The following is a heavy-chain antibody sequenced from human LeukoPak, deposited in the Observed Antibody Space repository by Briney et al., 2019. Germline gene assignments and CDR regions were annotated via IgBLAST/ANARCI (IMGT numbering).Heavy chain of an antibody. V-gene: IGHV4-38-2*02. D-gene: IGHD3/OR15-3a*01. J-gene: IGHJ4*02. CDR3: ARQTGSGLFILP. CDR1: GYSISSGYY. Sequence: SETLSLTCIVPGYSISSGYYWGWIRQPPGKGLEWIGNIYHSGITYYNLYNPSLKSRVIISVDTSKNHFSLKLSSVTAADTAVYYCARQTGSGLFILPGGQGTLVTVSS. CDR2: IYHSGIT.